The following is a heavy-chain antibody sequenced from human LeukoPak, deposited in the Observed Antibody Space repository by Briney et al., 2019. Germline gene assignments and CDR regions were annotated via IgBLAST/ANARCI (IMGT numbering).Heavy chain of an antibody. Sequence: SVRVFCKSSGGTYSSYAISWVRQAPGQGLEWMGGIIPIFGTANYAQKFQGRVTITADESTSTAYMELSSLRSEDNAVNYSPSLNDHGDIGVVPAANDAFDIWGQGTMVTVSS. D-gene: IGHD2-2*01. J-gene: IGHJ3*02. CDR1: GGTYSSYA. CDR3: PSLNDHGDIGVVPAANDAFDI. V-gene: IGHV1-69*13. CDR2: IIPIFGTA.